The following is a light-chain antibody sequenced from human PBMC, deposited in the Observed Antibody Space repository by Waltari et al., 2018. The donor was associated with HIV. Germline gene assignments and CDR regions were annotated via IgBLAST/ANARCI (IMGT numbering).Light chain of an antibody. CDR1: ISNIGSNT. Sequence: QSELTQPPSTSGAPGPRVTIACSGSISNIGSNTITWYQHLPGATPKLLIYGNDQWPSGVPDRFSGSKSGTSASLAISGLLSEDEGDYYCATWDDSLKGVIFGGGTKLTVL. V-gene: IGLV1-44*01. CDR2: GND. J-gene: IGLJ2*01. CDR3: ATWDDSLKGVI.